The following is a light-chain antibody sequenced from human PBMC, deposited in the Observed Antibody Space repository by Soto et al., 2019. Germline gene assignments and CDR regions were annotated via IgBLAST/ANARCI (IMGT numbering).Light chain of an antibody. V-gene: IGKV1-5*01. J-gene: IGKJ1*01. Sequence: DIQMTQSPATLSASVGDRVTITCRASQDINNWLAWYQQKPGNAPKFLIYDASTLESGVPSRFSGGGSGTEFTLTISSPQPDDYATYYCQQYYTRRTFGQGTKVDIK. CDR1: QDINNW. CDR3: QQYYTRRT. CDR2: DAS.